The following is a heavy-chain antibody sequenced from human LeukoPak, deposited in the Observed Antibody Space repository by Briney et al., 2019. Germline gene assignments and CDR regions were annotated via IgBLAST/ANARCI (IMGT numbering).Heavy chain of an antibody. CDR1: GFTVSTNY. V-gene: IGHV3-53*01. D-gene: IGHD3-9*01. Sequence: GGSLRLSCAASGFTVSTNYMSWVRQAPGKGLEWVSVIYSGGSTYYADSVKGRFTISRDNSKNTLYLQMNSLRAEDTAVYYCAREGYYDILTGRNTNFDYWGQGTLVTVSS. CDR2: IYSGGST. J-gene: IGHJ4*02. CDR3: AREGYYDILTGRNTNFDY.